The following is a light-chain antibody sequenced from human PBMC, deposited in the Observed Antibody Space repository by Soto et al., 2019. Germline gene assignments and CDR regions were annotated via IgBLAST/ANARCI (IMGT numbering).Light chain of an antibody. Sequence: EVLMTQSPATLSVSPGDRVTLSCRASLSVSSDLAWYQQKPGQAPTLLIYGASIRATGVPARFSGSGSGTDFTLTIDSLQSEHVADYYCQQYFRWPPWTFGQGTKVEI. CDR2: GAS. V-gene: IGKV3-15*01. CDR1: LSVSSD. J-gene: IGKJ1*01. CDR3: QQYFRWPPWT.